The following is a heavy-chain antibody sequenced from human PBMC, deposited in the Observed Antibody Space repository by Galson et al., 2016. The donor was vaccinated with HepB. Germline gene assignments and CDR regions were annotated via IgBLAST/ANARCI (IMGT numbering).Heavy chain of an antibody. CDR2: IDWTDYK. Sequence: PALVKPTQTLTLTCTFSGFSLSTSGMCVTWIRQPPGKALEWLALIDWTDYKYYSISLKTRLTISKDTSKNQVVFTMTNMDPVDTATYYCARLRGFGQHLSVFDLWGQGTMVTGSS. V-gene: IGHV2-70*01. J-gene: IGHJ3*01. CDR1: GFSLSTSGMC. CDR3: ARLRGFGQHLSVFDL. D-gene: IGHD3-16*01.